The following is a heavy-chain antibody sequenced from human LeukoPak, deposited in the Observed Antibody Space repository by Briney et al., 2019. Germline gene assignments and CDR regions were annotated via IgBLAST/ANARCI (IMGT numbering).Heavy chain of an antibody. Sequence: PGGSLRLSCAASGFTFSSYAMHWVRQAPGKGLEWVAVISYDGSNKYYADSVKGRFTISRDNSKNTLYLQMNSLRAEDTAVYYCARDRGGYCSSTSCSYDAFDIWGQGTMVTVSS. CDR1: GFTFSSYA. J-gene: IGHJ3*02. CDR3: ARDRGGYCSSTSCSYDAFDI. CDR2: ISYDGSNK. V-gene: IGHV3-30-3*01. D-gene: IGHD2-2*01.